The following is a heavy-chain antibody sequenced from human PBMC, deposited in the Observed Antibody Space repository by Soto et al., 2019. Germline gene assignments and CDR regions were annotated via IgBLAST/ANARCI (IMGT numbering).Heavy chain of an antibody. CDR3: ERGKPGGYFDY. CDR1: GYTFTSYA. V-gene: IGHV1-3*01. Sequence: QVQLVQSGAEVKKPGASVKVSCKASGYTFTSYAMHWVRQAPGQRLEWMGWINAGNGNTKYSQKFQGRVTITRDTSASTADMELSSMRSEDTAVYYGERGKPGGYFDYWGQGTLVTVSS. D-gene: IGHD3-16*01. CDR2: INAGNGNT. J-gene: IGHJ4*02.